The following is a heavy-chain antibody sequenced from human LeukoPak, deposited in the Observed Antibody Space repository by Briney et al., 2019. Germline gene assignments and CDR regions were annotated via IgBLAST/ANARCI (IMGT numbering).Heavy chain of an antibody. V-gene: IGHV5-51*01. CDR1: GYSFTSYW. J-gene: IGHJ3*02. CDR2: IYPGDSDT. Sequence: GESLKISCKGSGYSFTSYWIGWVRQVPGKGLEWMGIIYPGDSDTRYSPSFQGQVTISADKSISTAYLQWSSLKASDTAMYYCARPDSSSWYTVNAFDIWGQGTMVTVSS. D-gene: IGHD6-13*01. CDR3: ARPDSSSWYTVNAFDI.